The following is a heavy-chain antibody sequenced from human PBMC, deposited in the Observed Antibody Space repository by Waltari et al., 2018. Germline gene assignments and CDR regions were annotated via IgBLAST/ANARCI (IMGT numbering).Heavy chain of an antibody. CDR2: IRGNGGST. Sequence: EVQLLESGGGLVQPGESLSLSCRASGFTFNTYAMSWVHQAPGKGLVWVSAIRGNGGSTYYADSVKGLFTISRDNTKNTLYLQMNSRRAEDTAVYYCATSPRYVGYAFDIWGQGTMVTVSS. D-gene: IGHD3-10*01. J-gene: IGHJ3*02. CDR1: GFTFNTYA. V-gene: IGHV3-23*01. CDR3: ATSPRYVGYAFDI.